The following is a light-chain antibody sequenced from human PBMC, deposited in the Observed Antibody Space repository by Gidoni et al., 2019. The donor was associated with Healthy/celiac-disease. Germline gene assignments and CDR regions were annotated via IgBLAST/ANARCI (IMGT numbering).Light chain of an antibody. CDR3: AAWDDSLSGSYV. Sequence: QSVLTHPPSASGTPGQSVTISCSGSSSNIGSNYVYWYQQLPGTAPKLLIYRNKQRSSGVPDRFSGSKSGPSSSLAISGLRSEDEADYYCAAWDDSLSGSYVFGTGTKVTVL. V-gene: IGLV1-47*01. J-gene: IGLJ1*01. CDR1: SSNIGSNY. CDR2: RNK.